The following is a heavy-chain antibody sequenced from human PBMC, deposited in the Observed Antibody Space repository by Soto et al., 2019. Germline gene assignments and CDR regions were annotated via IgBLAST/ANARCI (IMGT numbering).Heavy chain of an antibody. CDR1: GGSISSYY. V-gene: IGHV4-59*01. CDR3: AREVVAAGMDY. J-gene: IGHJ4*02. D-gene: IGHD2-2*01. CDR2: IYYSGST. Sequence: PSETLSLTCTVSGGSISSYYWSWIRQPPGKGLEWIGYIYYSGSTNYNPSLKSRVTISVDTSKNQFSLKLRSVTAADTAVYYCAREVVAAGMDYWGQGTLVTVS.